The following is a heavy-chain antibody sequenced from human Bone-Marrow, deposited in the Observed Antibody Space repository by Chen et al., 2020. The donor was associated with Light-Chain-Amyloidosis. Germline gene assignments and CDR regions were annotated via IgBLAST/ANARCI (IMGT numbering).Heavy chain of an antibody. CDR1: GGSISSYY. J-gene: IGHJ4*02. V-gene: IGHV4-59*01. Sequence: QVQLQESGPGLVKPSETLSLTCTVSGGSISSYYWSWIRQPPGKGLEWIGYIYYSGSVNYNPSLKSRVTISVDTSKNQFSLKLSSVTAADTAVYYCAGTFFSYGYSIFDHWGQGALVTVSS. CDR2: IYYSGSV. CDR3: AGTFFSYGYSIFDH. D-gene: IGHD3-16*01.